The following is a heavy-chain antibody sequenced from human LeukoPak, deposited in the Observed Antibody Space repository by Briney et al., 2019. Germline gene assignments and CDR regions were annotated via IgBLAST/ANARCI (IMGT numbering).Heavy chain of an antibody. CDR2: ISGSGGST. CDR1: GFTVSSYA. Sequence: GGSLRLSSAASGFTVSSYAMSWVPQAPGKGREWVSAISGSGGSTYYADSVKGRFTISRDNSKNTLYLQMNSLRAEDTAVYYCANPITAASFLVPVDYWGQGTLVTVSS. V-gene: IGHV3-23*01. CDR3: ANPITAASFLVPVDY. D-gene: IGHD6-13*01. J-gene: IGHJ4*02.